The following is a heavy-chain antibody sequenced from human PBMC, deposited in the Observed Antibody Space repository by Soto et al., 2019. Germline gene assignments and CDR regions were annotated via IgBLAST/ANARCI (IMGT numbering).Heavy chain of an antibody. CDR2: ISSSGST. D-gene: IGHD2-21*02. CDR1: VDSIGGVGY. J-gene: IGHJ5*02. Sequence: TLSLTCTGSVDSIGGVGYWSWIRQFPGRGLEWIGCISSSGSTYYNPALNSRISLSLDTSQNQFSLKLLSVTAADTAIYYCARSGVTGIVIPSHWFDPWGQGTLVTVS. V-gene: IGHV4-31*03. CDR3: ARSGVTGIVIPSHWFDP.